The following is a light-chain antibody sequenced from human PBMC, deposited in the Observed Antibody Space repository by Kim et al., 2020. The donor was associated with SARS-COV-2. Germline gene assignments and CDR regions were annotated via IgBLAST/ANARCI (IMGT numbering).Light chain of an antibody. V-gene: IGKV3-20*01. Sequence: EIVLTQSPGTLSLSPGERATLSCRASQSVSSSYLAWYQQKPGQAPRLLIYGASYRATGIPDRFSSSGSGTDFTLIISRLEPEDFAVYYCQQYGSSPPWTFGQGTKVDIK. CDR1: QSVSSSY. J-gene: IGKJ1*01. CDR3: QQYGSSPPWT. CDR2: GAS.